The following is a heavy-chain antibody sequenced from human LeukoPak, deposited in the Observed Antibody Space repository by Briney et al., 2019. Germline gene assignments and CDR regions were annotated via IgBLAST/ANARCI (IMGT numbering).Heavy chain of an antibody. D-gene: IGHD3-22*01. CDR2: IRYDGSNK. Sequence: GGSLRLSCAASGFSFRNYGMHWVRQAPGKGLEWVAFIRYDGSNKYYADSVKGRFTISRDNSKNTLYLQMNSLRAEDTAVYYCAKPISRYYYDSSGYFDYWGQGTLVTVSS. CDR1: GFSFRNYG. J-gene: IGHJ4*02. V-gene: IGHV3-30*02. CDR3: AKPISRYYYDSSGYFDY.